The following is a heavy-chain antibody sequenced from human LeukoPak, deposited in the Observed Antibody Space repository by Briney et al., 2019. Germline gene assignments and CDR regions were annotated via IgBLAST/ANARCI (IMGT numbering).Heavy chain of an antibody. CDR3: ARGSTWDIVVVPAANDI. CDR1: GFTFSSYA. CDR2: ISYDGSNK. V-gene: IGHV3-30-3*01. Sequence: GGSLRLSCAASGFTFSSYAMHWVRQAPGKGLEWVAVISYDGSNKYYADSVKGRFTISRDNSKNTLYLQMNSLRAEDTAVYYCARGSTWDIVVVPAANDIWGQGTMVTVSS. J-gene: IGHJ3*02. D-gene: IGHD2-2*01.